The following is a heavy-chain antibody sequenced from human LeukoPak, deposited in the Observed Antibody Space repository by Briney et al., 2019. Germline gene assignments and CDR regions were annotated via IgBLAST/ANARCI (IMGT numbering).Heavy chain of an antibody. Sequence: ASVKVSCKASGYTFTSYAMNWVQQAPGQGLEWMGWINPNSGGTNYAQKFQGRVTMTRDTSISTAYMELSRLRSDDTAVYYCARDFLFYYMDVWGKGTTVTVSS. V-gene: IGHV1-2*02. CDR1: GYTFTSYA. CDR2: INPNSGGT. J-gene: IGHJ6*03. CDR3: ARDFLFYYMDV.